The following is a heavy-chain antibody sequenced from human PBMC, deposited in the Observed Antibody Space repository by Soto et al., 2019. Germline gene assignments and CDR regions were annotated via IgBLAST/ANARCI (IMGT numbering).Heavy chain of an antibody. CDR3: AGKSYESHGYYYAY. Sequence: QLLLQESGPGLVKPSETLSLTCTVSGGSGSSTSYYWVWIRQPPRKGLEWIRSIDSSVNTYYNPSLKSRVTIAVDTSKSPLSLKLSSVTASYTAVYYSAGKSYESHGYYYAYWGQVPLVTVSA. CDR2: IDSSVNT. J-gene: IGHJ4*02. V-gene: IGHV4-39*02. D-gene: IGHD3-22*01. CDR1: GGSGSSTSYY.